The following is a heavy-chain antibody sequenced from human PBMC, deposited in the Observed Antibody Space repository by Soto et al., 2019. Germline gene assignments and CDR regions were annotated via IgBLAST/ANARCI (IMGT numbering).Heavy chain of an antibody. CDR2: IFPKFRTT. Sequence: QVQLVQSGAEVKKPGSSVKVSCKASGDTDTNYVISWVRQAPGQGLEWMGGIFPKFRTTYSAQKLQYRLTITADESTSTVYMQLSSLRLDDTAVYYCEAEMTFGKLSVVWGQGTTVTVSS. D-gene: IGHD3-16*02. V-gene: IGHV1-69*01. J-gene: IGHJ6*02. CDR1: GDTDTNYV. CDR3: EAEMTFGKLSVV.